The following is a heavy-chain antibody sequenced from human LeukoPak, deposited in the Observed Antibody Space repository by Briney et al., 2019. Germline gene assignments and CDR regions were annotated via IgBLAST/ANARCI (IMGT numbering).Heavy chain of an antibody. J-gene: IGHJ4*02. CDR3: ARARRAGDDVDY. Sequence: PSETLSLTCTVSGYSISSDYYWGWIRQPPGKGLEWIGSIYHSGSTYYNPSLKSRVTISLDTSKNQFSLKLSSVTAADTAVYYCARARRAGDDVDYWGQGTLVTVSS. CDR1: GYSISSDYY. V-gene: IGHV4-38-2*02. D-gene: IGHD7-27*01. CDR2: IYHSGST.